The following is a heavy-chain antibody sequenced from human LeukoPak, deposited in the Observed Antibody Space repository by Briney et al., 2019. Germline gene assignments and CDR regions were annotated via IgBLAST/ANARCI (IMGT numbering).Heavy chain of an antibody. J-gene: IGHJ4*02. CDR1: GYTFTSYY. CDR3: ARDRAPQDNYDFWSGYLFDY. Sequence: ASVKVSCKASGYTFTSYYMHWVRQAPGQGLEWMGLINPSGGSTSYAQKFQGRVTMTRDTSTSTVYMELSSLRSEDTAVYYCARDRAPQDNYDFWSGYLFDYWGQGTLVTVSS. CDR2: INPSGGST. D-gene: IGHD3-3*01. V-gene: IGHV1-46*01.